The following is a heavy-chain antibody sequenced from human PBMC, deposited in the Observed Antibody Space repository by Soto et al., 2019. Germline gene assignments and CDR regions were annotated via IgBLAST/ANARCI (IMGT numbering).Heavy chain of an antibody. Sequence: TLSLTCTVSGGSISSSSCHWGWIRQPPGKGLEWIASIKYSGTTFYNPSLKSRVTLSVDTSKNQFALKLSSVTAADTAVYYCARRLNPDFDYWGHGALVTVSS. J-gene: IGHJ4*01. CDR2: IKYSGTT. D-gene: IGHD2-8*01. CDR3: ARRLNPDFDY. CDR1: GGSISSSSCH. V-gene: IGHV4-39*06.